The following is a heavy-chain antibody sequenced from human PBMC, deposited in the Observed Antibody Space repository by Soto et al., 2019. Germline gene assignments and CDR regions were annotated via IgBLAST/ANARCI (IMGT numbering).Heavy chain of an antibody. J-gene: IGHJ4*02. D-gene: IGHD2-2*02. V-gene: IGHV3-23*01. CDR1: GFTFSSYA. CDR3: AKLSNCSSTSCYSPYYFDY. Sequence: VGSLRLSCAASGFTFSSYAMSWVRQAPGKGLEWVSAISGSGGSTYYADSVKGRFTISRDNSKNTLYLQMNSLRAEDTAVYYCAKLSNCSSTSCYSPYYFDYWGQGTLVTVSS. CDR2: ISGSGGST.